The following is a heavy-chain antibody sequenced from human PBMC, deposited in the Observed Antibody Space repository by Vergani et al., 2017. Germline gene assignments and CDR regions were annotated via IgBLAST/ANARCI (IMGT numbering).Heavy chain of an antibody. CDR1: GDSVSSNSAA. V-gene: IGHV6-1*01. J-gene: IGHJ4*02. D-gene: IGHD6-13*01. Sequence: QVQLQQSGPGLVKPSQTLSLTCAISGDSVSSNSAAWNWIRQSPSRGLEWVGRTYYRSNWYNDYAVSVKSRITSNPDTSKNQFSLQLNSVTPEDTAVYYCARATPYSSSWKFDYWGQGTLVTVSS. CDR2: TYYRSNWYN. CDR3: ARATPYSSSWKFDY.